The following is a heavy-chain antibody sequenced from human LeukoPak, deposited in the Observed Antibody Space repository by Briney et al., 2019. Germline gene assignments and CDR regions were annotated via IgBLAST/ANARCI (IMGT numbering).Heavy chain of an antibody. CDR1: GFTIDTYN. D-gene: IGHD3-22*01. Sequence: GGSLCLSCAASGFTIDTYNINWVRHAPGPGLEWVSSFSCVISYIEHPDSVKGRFTSYRDSARNSAYLQMTSLSVGHTAVYDCARGDSSGGPYGIGVWGQGTTVTGFS. J-gene: IGHJ6*02. CDR2: FSCVISYI. V-gene: IGHV3-21*06. CDR3: ARGDSSGGPYGIGV.